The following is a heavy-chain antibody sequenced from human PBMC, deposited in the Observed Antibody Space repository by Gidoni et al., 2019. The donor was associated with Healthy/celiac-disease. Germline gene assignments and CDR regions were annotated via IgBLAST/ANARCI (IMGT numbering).Heavy chain of an antibody. Sequence: QVTLTESGPVLVKPTETLTLTCTVPGFSLSHARMGVSWIRQPPGKALEWLAHIFSNDEKSYSTSLKSRLTISKDTSKSQVVLTMTNMDPVDTATYYCARIAEYGDYVWWFDPWGQGTLVTVSS. V-gene: IGHV2-26*01. CDR2: IFSNDEK. CDR1: GFSLSHARMG. J-gene: IGHJ5*02. CDR3: ARIAEYGDYVWWFDP. D-gene: IGHD4-17*01.